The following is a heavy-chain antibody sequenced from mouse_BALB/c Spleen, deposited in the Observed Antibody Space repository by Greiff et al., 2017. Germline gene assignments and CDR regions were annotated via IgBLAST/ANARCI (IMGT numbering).Heavy chain of an antibody. J-gene: IGHJ1*01. CDR2: ISSGSSTI. CDR3: AKRYFDV. Sequence: DVKLVESGGGLVQPGGSRKLSCAASGFTFSSFGMHWVRQAPEKGLEWVAYISSGSSTIYYADTVKGRFTISRDNPKNTLFLQMTSLRSEDTAMYYCAKRYFDVWGAGTTVTVSS. V-gene: IGHV5-17*02. CDR1: GFTFSSFG.